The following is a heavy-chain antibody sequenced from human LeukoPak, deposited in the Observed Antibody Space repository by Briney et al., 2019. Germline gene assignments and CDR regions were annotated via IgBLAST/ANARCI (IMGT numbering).Heavy chain of an antibody. CDR3: AKGRWLQHGSLDY. CDR1: GSTFSSYG. D-gene: IGHD5-24*01. Sequence: GGSLRLSCAASGSTFSSYGMHWVRQAPGKGLEWVAVISYDGSNKYYADSVKGRFTISRDNSKNTLYLQMNSLRAEDTAVYYCAKGRWLQHGSLDYWGQGTLVTVSS. J-gene: IGHJ4*02. CDR2: ISYDGSNK. V-gene: IGHV3-30*18.